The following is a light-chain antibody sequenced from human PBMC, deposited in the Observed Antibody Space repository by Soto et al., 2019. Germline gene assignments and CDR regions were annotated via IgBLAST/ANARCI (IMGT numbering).Light chain of an antibody. CDR1: QTINTW. Sequence: DIQMAQSPSTLPANIGDRVSITCRASQTINTWLAWYQQKPGKAPNLLIYQASTLETGVPSRFSGSGYGTEFTLTISGLQPDDFASYYCQQYDNYPLTFGGGTKVEI. J-gene: IGKJ4*01. CDR3: QQYDNYPLT. V-gene: IGKV1-5*03. CDR2: QAS.